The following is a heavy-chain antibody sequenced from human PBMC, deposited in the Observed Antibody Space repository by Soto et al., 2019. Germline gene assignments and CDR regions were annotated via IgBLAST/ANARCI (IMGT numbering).Heavy chain of an antibody. Sequence: QVQLVQSGAEVKKPGASVKLSCRTSGYTFTHYYIHWVRQAPGQGLEWLAIINPAIGSTKYAQDFQGRVTLTMDTSTTTVYMELSGLRAEDTAIFYCARDLAAGDHWGQGTLVTVSS. CDR2: INPAIGST. D-gene: IGHD6-13*01. V-gene: IGHV1-46*01. CDR1: GYTFTHYY. CDR3: ARDLAAGDH. J-gene: IGHJ4*02.